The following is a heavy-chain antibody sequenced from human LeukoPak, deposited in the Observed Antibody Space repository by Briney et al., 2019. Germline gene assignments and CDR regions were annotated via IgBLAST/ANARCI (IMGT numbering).Heavy chain of an antibody. Sequence: PSETLSLTCTVSGGSISSSSYYWGWIRQPPGKGLEWIGSIYYTGSTDYNSSLKSRVTISVDTSKNQFSLRLSSVTAADTAVYYCARRYCTGGTCYSDRGAFDIWGQGTMVTVSS. CDR3: ARRYCTGGTCYSDRGAFDI. CDR1: GGSISSSSYY. CDR2: IYYTGST. D-gene: IGHD2-15*01. V-gene: IGHV4-39*07. J-gene: IGHJ3*02.